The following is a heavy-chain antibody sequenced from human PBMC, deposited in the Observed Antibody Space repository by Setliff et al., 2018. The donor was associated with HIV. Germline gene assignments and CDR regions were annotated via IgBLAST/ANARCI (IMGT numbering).Heavy chain of an antibody. CDR3: ARSPPAKHHFDY. Sequence: SVKVSCKASGDTFSNYAISWVRQAPGQGLEWMGGIIPIFGTANYAQKFEGRVTITADKSTSTAYMEVNSLRFEDTAVYYCARSPPAKHHFDYWGQGTPVTVSS. V-gene: IGHV1-69*06. J-gene: IGHJ4*02. CDR1: GDTFSNYA. CDR2: IIPIFGTA.